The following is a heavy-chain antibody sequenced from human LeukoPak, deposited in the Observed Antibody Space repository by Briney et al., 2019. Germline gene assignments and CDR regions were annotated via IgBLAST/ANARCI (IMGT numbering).Heavy chain of an antibody. CDR3: ASGGYSYGFGVVSYYYGMDV. Sequence: PSETLSLTCAVYGGSFSGYYWSWIGQPPGKGLEWIGQMNHSGSTNYNPSLKSRVTISVDTSKNQFSLKLSSVTAADTAVYYCASGGYSYGFGVVSYYYGMDVWGQGTTVTVSS. V-gene: IGHV4-34*01. CDR2: MNHSGST. D-gene: IGHD5-18*01. CDR1: GGSFSGYY. J-gene: IGHJ6*02.